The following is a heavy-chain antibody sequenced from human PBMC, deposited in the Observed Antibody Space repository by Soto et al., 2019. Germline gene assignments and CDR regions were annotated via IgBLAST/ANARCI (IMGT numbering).Heavy chain of an antibody. CDR3: ASGGTIRRPGY. D-gene: IGHD1-7*01. Sequence: SETLSLTCSVSGGSVSDKTYYWSWLRQPPGKRLEWIGYVYYSGTTNYNPSLKSRVTISVDLSKNRFSLKLSSVTAADTAVYYCASGGTIRRPGYWGQGTLVTVSS. CDR2: VYYSGTT. CDR1: GGSVSDKTYY. V-gene: IGHV4-61*01. J-gene: IGHJ4*02.